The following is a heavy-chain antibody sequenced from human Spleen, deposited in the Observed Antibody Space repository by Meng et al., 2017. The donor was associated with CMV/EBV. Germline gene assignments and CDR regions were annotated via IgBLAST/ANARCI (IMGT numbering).Heavy chain of an antibody. V-gene: IGHV4-59*01. J-gene: IGHJ5*02. Sequence: SETLSLTCTVSGDSISSFHWSWIRQSPGKELEWIGYVYYSGTTNYNPSLKSRVTMSLDTSKNHFSLKLRSVTTADTAVYFCARGVPYSGAHWFDPWAREPWSPSPQ. CDR1: GDSISSFH. D-gene: IGHD6-25*01. CDR3: ARGVPYSGAHWFDP. CDR2: VYYSGTT.